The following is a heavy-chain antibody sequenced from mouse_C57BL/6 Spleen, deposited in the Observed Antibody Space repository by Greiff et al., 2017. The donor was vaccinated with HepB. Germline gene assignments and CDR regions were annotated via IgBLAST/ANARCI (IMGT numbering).Heavy chain of an antibody. Sequence: QVQLQQSGPELVKPGASVKISCKASGYAFSSSWMTWVKQRPGQGLEWIGRIYPGDGDTNYNGKFKGKATLTADKSSSTAYMQLSSLTTEDSAVYCCARSKVVATSDYWGQGTTLTVSS. CDR1: GYAFSSSW. D-gene: IGHD1-1*01. V-gene: IGHV1-82*01. CDR2: IYPGDGDT. J-gene: IGHJ2*01. CDR3: ARSKVVATSDY.